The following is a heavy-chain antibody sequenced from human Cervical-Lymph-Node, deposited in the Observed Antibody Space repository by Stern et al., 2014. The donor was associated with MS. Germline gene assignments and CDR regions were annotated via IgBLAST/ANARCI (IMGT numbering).Heavy chain of an antibody. D-gene: IGHD3-3*01. CDR1: GFTVSSNY. J-gene: IGHJ3*02. CDR3: ARAIFGVVTPTMAPDAFDI. Sequence: EVQLVESGGGLIQPGGSLRLSCAASGFTVSSNYMSWVRQSPGTGLQLVSLIYTDGSTYYADSVKGRFTISRDHSKNTLYLQMNSLGAEDTALYYCARAIFGVVTPTMAPDAFDIWGQGTMVTVSS. CDR2: IYTDGST. V-gene: IGHV3-53*01.